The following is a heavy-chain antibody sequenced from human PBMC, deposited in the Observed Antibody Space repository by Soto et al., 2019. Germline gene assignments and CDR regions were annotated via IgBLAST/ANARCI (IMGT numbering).Heavy chain of an antibody. Sequence: QVQLVQSGAEVKKPGSSVKVSCKASGATLNTFINYGITWVRQAPGPGLEWMGGIIPVFGTANYAQKFQGRVTISADESTRTAYMELSSLRSEDTAVYYCASAAATKIVVFMFDAFEIWGQGTMVTVSS. V-gene: IGHV1-69*12. J-gene: IGHJ3*02. D-gene: IGHD3-22*01. CDR2: IIPVFGTA. CDR1: GATLNTFINYG. CDR3: ASAAATKIVVFMFDAFEI.